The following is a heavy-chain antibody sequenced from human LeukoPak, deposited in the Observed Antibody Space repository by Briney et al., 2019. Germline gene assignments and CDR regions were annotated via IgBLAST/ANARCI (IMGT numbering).Heavy chain of an antibody. CDR2: INWNGGST. CDR3: AKDRLWLPRDAFDI. CDR1: GFTFSNYW. D-gene: IGHD5-18*01. J-gene: IGHJ3*02. V-gene: IGHV3-23*01. Sequence: GGSLRLSCAAFGFTFSNYWMNWVRQAPGKGLEWVSGINWNGGSTNYADSVKGRFTISRDNSKNTLYLQMNSLRAEDTAVYYCAKDRLWLPRDAFDIWGQGTMVTVSS.